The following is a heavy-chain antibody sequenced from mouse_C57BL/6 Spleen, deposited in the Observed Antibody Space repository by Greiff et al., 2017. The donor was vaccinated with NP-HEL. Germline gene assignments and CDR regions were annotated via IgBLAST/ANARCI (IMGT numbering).Heavy chain of an antibody. J-gene: IGHJ4*01. CDR2: IDPSDSYT. CDR3: ARSGSRDAMDY. Sequence: QVQLQQPGAELVKPGASVKLSCKASGYTFTSYWMQWVKQRPGQGLEWIGEIDPSDSYTNYNQKFKGKATLTVDTSSSTAYMQLSSLTSEDSAVYYCARSGSRDAMDYWGQGTSVTVSS. V-gene: IGHV1-50*01. CDR1: GYTFTSYW. D-gene: IGHD1-1*01.